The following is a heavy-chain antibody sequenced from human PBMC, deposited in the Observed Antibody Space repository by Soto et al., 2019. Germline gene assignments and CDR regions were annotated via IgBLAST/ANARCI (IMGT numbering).Heavy chain of an antibody. V-gene: IGHV1-69*13. CDR2: IIPIFGTA. Sequence: GASVKVSCKASGGTFSSYAISWVRQAPGQGLEWMGGIIPIFGTANYAQKFQGRVTITADESTSTSYMELSSLRSEDTAVYYCASSSYYYDSSGLREAAFDIWGQGTMVTVSS. CDR1: GGTFSSYA. CDR3: ASSSYYYDSSGLREAAFDI. J-gene: IGHJ3*02. D-gene: IGHD3-22*01.